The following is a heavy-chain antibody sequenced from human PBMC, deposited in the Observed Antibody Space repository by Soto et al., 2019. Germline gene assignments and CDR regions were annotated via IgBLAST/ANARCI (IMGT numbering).Heavy chain of an antibody. V-gene: IGHV1-18*01. CDR3: ARDSGGQVVTLLYCSSTSCYTRRDYMDV. CDR2: ISAYNGNT. J-gene: IGHJ6*03. D-gene: IGHD2-2*02. CDR1: GYTFTSYG. Sequence: GASVKVSCKASGYTFTSYGISWVRQAPGQGLEWMGWISAYNGNTNHAQKLKGRVTMTTDTSTSTAYMELRSLRSDDTAVYYCARDSGGQVVTLLYCSSTSCYTRRDYMDVWGKGTTVTVSS.